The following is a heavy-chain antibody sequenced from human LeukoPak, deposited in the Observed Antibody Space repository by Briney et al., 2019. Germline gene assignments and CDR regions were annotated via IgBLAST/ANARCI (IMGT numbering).Heavy chain of an antibody. V-gene: IGHV3-7*04. CDR1: GFTFSSYW. CDR3: ARGIEEWLYLYY. CDR2: MNRDGSEK. J-gene: IGHJ4*02. Sequence: EGSLRLSCVASGFTFSSYWMTWVRQAPGKGLEYVATMNRDGSEKYYVDSVKGRFTISRDNSKNSLYLQMDSLRAEDTAVYYCARGIEEWLYLYYWGQGALVTVAS. D-gene: IGHD3-3*01.